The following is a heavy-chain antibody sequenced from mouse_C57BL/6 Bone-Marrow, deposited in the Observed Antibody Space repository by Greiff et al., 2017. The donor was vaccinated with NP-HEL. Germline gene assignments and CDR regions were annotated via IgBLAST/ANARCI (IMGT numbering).Heavy chain of an antibody. V-gene: IGHV2-2*01. J-gene: IGHJ2*01. D-gene: IGHD4-1*01. CDR3: AITNRDGYYCDY. CDR2: IWSGGST. Sequence: QVQLQQSGPGLVQPSQSLSITCTVSGFSLTSYGVHWVRQSPGKGLEWLGVIWSGGSTDYNAAFIYRLSISKDNSKSQVFFKKNSRQADDTAVYYCAITNRDGYYCDYWGRGTTLTVSS. CDR1: GFSLTSYG.